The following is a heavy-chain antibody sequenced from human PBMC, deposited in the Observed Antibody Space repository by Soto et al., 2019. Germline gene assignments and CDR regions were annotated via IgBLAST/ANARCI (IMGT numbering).Heavy chain of an antibody. V-gene: IGHV1-69*06. D-gene: IGHD3-10*01. CDR1: GGTFSSYA. J-gene: IGHJ6*02. Sequence: SVKVSCKASGGTFSSYAISWVRQAPGQGLEWMGGIIPIFGTANYAQKFQGRVTITADKSMSTAYMELSSLRSEGTAVYYCARVVTMVRGVRYYYYYGMDVWGQGTTVTVSS. CDR3: ARVVTMVRGVRYYYYYGMDV. CDR2: IIPIFGTA.